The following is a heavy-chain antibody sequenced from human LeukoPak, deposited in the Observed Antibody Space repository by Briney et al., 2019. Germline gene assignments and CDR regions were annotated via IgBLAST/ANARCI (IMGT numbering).Heavy chain of an antibody. D-gene: IGHD4-17*01. Sequence: GGSLRLSCAASGFTFSNYWMSWVRQAPGKGLEWVANIKQDGSEKYYVDSVKGRFTISRDNAKNSLYLQMNSLRAEDTAVYYCASLYGDYVAHQTYTTPFDYWGQGTLVTVSS. CDR1: GFTFSNYW. CDR3: ASLYGDYVAHQTYTTPFDY. J-gene: IGHJ4*02. CDR2: IKQDGSEK. V-gene: IGHV3-7*01.